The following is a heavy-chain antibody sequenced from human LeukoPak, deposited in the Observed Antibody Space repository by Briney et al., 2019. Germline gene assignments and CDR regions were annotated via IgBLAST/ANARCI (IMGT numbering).Heavy chain of an antibody. CDR1: GFTFSSYG. D-gene: IGHD5-24*01. CDR2: ISYDGSNK. J-gene: IGHJ6*02. V-gene: IGHV3-30*18. Sequence: AGGSLRLSCAASGFTFSSYGMHWVRQAPGKGLEWVAVISYDGSNKYYADSVKGRFTISRDNSKNTLYLQMNSLRAEDTAVYYCAKDHGACMDVWGQGTTVTVSS. CDR3: AKDHGACMDV.